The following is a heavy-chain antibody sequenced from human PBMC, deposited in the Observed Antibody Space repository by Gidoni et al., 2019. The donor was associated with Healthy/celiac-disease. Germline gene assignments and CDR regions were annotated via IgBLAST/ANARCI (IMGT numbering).Heavy chain of an antibody. J-gene: IGHJ4*02. D-gene: IGHD4-17*01. CDR3: ARGFFRPVTKYFDY. CDR2: IIPIFVTA. CDR1: AGTFSSYA. Sequence: QVQLVQYGAEVKKPGSSVKVSCKAYAGTFSSYAISWVRQAPGQGLEWMGGIIPIFVTANYAQKFQGRVTITADESTSTAYMELSSLRSEDTAVYYCARGFFRPVTKYFDYWGQGTLVTVSS. V-gene: IGHV1-69*01.